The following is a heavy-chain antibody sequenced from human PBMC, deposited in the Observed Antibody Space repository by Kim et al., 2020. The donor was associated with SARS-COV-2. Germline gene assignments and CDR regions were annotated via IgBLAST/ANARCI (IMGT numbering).Heavy chain of an antibody. CDR1: GGSFSDYN. CDR2: IRHSGIT. J-gene: IGHJ5*02. Sequence: SETLSLTCAVYGGSFSDYNWNWIRQPPGKGLEWIGEIRHSGITNSNPSLKSRVSMSVDTSKNQFSLKLTSVTAADTAVYYCAGGHILGRPSWFDPWDQLGRPSWFDPWDQGILVTVSS. CDR3: AGGHILGRPSWFDPWDQLGRPSWFDP. D-gene: IGHD3-10*01. V-gene: IGHV4-34*01.